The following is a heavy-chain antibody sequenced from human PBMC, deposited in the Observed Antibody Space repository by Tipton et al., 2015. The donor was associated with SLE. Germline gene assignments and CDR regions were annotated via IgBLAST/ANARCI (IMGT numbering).Heavy chain of an antibody. D-gene: IGHD2-2*01. V-gene: IGHV3-74*01. CDR3: GGGPTRSYDF. J-gene: IGHJ4*02. CDR2: INSDGSST. Sequence: SLRLSCAASGFTFSSYWMHWVRQAPGKGLVWVSRINSDGSSTSYADSVKGRFTISRDNAKNTLYLQMNSLTTEDTAVYFCGGGPTRSYDFWGQGTLVTVSS. CDR1: GFTFSSYW.